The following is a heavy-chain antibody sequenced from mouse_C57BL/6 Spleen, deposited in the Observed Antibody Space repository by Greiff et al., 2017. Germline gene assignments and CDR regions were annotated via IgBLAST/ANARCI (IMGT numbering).Heavy chain of an antibody. CDR2: ILPGSGST. D-gene: IGHD2-1*01. V-gene: IGHV1-9*01. J-gene: IGHJ3*01. Sequence: QVHVQQSGAELMKPGASVKLSCKATGYTFTGYWIEWVKQRPGHGLEWIGEILPGSGSTNYNEKFKGKATFTADTSSNTAYMQLSSLTTEDSAIYSCECVPLAPVNYWCFDVWGQGTLVTVSA. CDR3: ECVPLAPVNYWCFDV. CDR1: GYTFTGYW.